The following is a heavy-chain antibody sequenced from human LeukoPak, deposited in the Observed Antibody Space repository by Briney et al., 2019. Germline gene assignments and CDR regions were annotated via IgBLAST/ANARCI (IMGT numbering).Heavy chain of an antibody. CDR3: ARVAYYYDSSGYYYGLDY. CDR2: IYHSGST. D-gene: IGHD3-22*01. CDR1: GGSISSSNW. V-gene: IGHV4-4*02. J-gene: IGHJ4*02. Sequence: SETLSLTCAVSGGSISSSNWWGWVRQPPGKGLEWIGVIYHSGSTNYNPSLKSRVTISVDKSKNQSSLKLSSVTAADTAVYYCARVAYYYDSSGYYYGLDYWGQGTLVTVSS.